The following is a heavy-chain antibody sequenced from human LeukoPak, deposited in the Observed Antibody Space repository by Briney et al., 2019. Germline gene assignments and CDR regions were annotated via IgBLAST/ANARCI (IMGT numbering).Heavy chain of an antibody. D-gene: IGHD5-12*01. CDR3: AKVAVATILVTYYYMDV. CDR2: ISGSGGST. Sequence: GGSLRLSCAASGFTFSGYEMNWVRQAPGKGLEWVSAISGSGGSTYYADSVKGRFTISRDNSKNTLYLQMNSLRAEDTAVYYCAKVAVATILVTYYYMDVWGKGTTVTVSS. V-gene: IGHV3-23*01. CDR1: GFTFSGYE. J-gene: IGHJ6*03.